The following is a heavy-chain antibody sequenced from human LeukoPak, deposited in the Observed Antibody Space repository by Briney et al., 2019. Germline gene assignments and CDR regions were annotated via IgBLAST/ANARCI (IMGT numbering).Heavy chain of an antibody. V-gene: IGHV3-30*18. CDR3: AKAVGRISWSFDY. D-gene: IGHD6-13*01. CDR1: GFTFSSYS. CDR2: ISYDGSDK. Sequence: GGSLRLSCEASGFTFSSYSVHWVRQAPGKGLEWVALISYDGSDKIYTDSVKGRFTISRDNSESTLYLQMDSLRGDDAAVYYCAKAVGRISWSFDYWGQGALVTVSS. J-gene: IGHJ4*02.